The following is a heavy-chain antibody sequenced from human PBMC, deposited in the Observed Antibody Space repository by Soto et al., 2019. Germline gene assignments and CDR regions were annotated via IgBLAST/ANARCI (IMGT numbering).Heavy chain of an antibody. Sequence: SVKVSCKASGGTFSSYAISWVRQAPGQGLEWMGGIIPIFGTANYAQKFQGRVTITADESTSTAYMELSSLRSEDTAVYYCAVRGIAARPVFDYWGQGTLVTVSS. CDR3: AVRGIAARPVFDY. CDR2: IIPIFGTA. D-gene: IGHD6-6*01. J-gene: IGHJ4*02. CDR1: GGTFSSYA. V-gene: IGHV1-69*13.